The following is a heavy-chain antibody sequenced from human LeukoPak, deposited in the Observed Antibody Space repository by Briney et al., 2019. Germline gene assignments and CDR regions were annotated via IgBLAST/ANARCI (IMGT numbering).Heavy chain of an antibody. CDR1: GFTVSSNY. CDR2: IYSGGST. Sequence: GGSLRLSCAASGFTVSSNYMSWVRQAPGKGLEWVSVIYSGGSTYYADSVKGRFTISRDNSKNTLYLQMNSLRAEDTAVYYCAKPLDYDSSDDSDAFDIWGQGTMVTVSS. D-gene: IGHD3-22*01. V-gene: IGHV3-53*01. J-gene: IGHJ3*02. CDR3: AKPLDYDSSDDSDAFDI.